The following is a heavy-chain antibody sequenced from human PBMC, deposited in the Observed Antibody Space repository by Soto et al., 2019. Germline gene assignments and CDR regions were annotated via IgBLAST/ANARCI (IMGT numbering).Heavy chain of an antibody. V-gene: IGHV3-23*01. Sequence: EVQLLESGGDLVQPGGSLRLSCAASGFTFSSNAMSWVRQGPGKGLEWVSVITNTGGDTVYADSVKGRFTMSRDNSKNILYLQMTNLRAEDTAIYYCARASGESYPGSRVFDSWGQGTRVTVSS. CDR3: ARASGESYPGSRVFDS. J-gene: IGHJ4*02. CDR1: GFTFSSNA. D-gene: IGHD3-10*01. CDR2: ITNTGGDT.